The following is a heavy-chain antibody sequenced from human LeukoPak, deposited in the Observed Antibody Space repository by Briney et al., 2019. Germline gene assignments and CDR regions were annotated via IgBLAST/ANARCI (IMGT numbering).Heavy chain of an antibody. Sequence: SVKVSCKASGYTFTSYDINWVRQAPGQGLGWMGGIIPIFGTANYAQKFQGRVTITADESTSTAYMELSSLRSEDTAVYYCARGYGGNSFDYWGQGTLVTVSS. CDR1: GYTFTSYD. J-gene: IGHJ4*02. CDR2: IIPIFGTA. D-gene: IGHD4-23*01. V-gene: IGHV1-69*13. CDR3: ARGYGGNSFDY.